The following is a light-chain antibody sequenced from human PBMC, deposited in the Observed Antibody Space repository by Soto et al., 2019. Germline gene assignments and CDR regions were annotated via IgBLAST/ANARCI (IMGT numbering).Light chain of an antibody. V-gene: IGKV3-20*01. CDR1: QSVSTN. CDR2: GAS. CDR3: QQYSRLPRT. J-gene: IGKJ1*01. Sequence: EIVVTQSPATLSLSPGERATLSCRASQSVSTNLAWYQQRPGQAPRLLIYGASARATGIPDRFSGSGSGTDFTLTISRLEPEDFAVYYCQQYSRLPRTFGQGAKV.